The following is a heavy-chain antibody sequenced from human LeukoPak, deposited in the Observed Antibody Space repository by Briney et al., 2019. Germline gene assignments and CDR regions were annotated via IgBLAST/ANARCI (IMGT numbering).Heavy chain of an antibody. CDR3: ATGRGYSYGFDS. CDR2: IYPNSGGT. V-gene: IGHV1-2*02. D-gene: IGHD5-18*01. CDR1: GYTFSGYY. J-gene: IGHJ4*02. Sequence: ASVKVSCKASGYTFSGYYMHWVRQAPGQGLEWMAWIYPNSGGTKYAQEFQGRVTVTRDTSISTAYMQLSRLKSDDTAVYYCATGRGYSYGFDSWGQGTLVTVSS.